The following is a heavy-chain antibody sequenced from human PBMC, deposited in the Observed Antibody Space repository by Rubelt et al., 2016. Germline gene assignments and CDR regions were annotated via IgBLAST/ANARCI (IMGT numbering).Heavy chain of an antibody. D-gene: IGHD6-13*01. J-gene: IGHJ4*02. CDR3: ARVRDTSRRYFDY. CDR2: IYYSGST. V-gene: IGHV4-39*01. Sequence: QLQLQESGPGLVKPSETLSLTCTVSGGSISSSSYYWGWIRQPPGKGLEWIGSIYYSGSTYYNLSLRGRVTISVDMSKNQFSLKLSSVTAADTAIYYCARVRDTSRRYFDYWGQGTLVTVSS. CDR1: GGSISSSSYY.